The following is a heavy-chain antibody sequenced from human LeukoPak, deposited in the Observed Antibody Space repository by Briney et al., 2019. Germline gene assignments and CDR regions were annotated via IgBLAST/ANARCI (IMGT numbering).Heavy chain of an antibody. CDR3: ARLRTYYDSSGYGIYYFDY. CDR1: GGSISSYY. V-gene: IGHV4-59*08. J-gene: IGHJ4*02. Sequence: SETLSLTCTVSGGSISSYYWSWIRQPPGKGLEWIGYIYYSGSTNYNPSLKSRVTISVDTSKNQFSLKLSSVTAADTAVYYCARLRTYYDSSGYGIYYFDYWGQGTLVTVSS. D-gene: IGHD3-22*01. CDR2: IYYSGST.